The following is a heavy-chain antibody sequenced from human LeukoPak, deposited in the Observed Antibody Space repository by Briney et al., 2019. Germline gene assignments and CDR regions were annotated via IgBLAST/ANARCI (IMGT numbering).Heavy chain of an antibody. CDR2: ISIGSDTI. CDR1: GFTFTNYR. V-gene: IGHV3-48*02. D-gene: IGHD5-24*01. J-gene: IGHJ4*02. CDR3: ARLQTSYRDGYNFNYFDF. Sequence: GGSLRLSCVASGFTFTNYRMNWVRQAPGKGLEWVSYISIGSDTIYYADSVKGRFSISRDNAENSLYLQMNSLRNEDTAVYYCARLQTSYRDGYNFNYFDFWGQGTLVTVSS.